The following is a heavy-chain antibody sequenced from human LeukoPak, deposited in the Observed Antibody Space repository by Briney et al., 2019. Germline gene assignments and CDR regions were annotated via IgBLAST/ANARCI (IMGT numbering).Heavy chain of an antibody. Sequence: PSETLSLTCTVSGGSISNYYWNWIRQPPGKGLEWIGYIDYSGSTNYNPPLKSRVTISVDTSKNQFSLKLSSVTAADTAVYYCAGSKFYNWFDPWGQGTLVTVSS. CDR3: AGSKFYNWFDP. CDR1: GGSISNYY. CDR2: IDYSGST. J-gene: IGHJ5*02. D-gene: IGHD3-9*01. V-gene: IGHV4-59*08.